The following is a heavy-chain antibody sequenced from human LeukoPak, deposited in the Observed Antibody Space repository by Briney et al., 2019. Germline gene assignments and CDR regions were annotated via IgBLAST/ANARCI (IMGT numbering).Heavy chain of an antibody. J-gene: IGHJ4*02. CDR2: ISWNSGSI. D-gene: IGHD1-26*01. CDR3: AKGDSGSYHPFDY. Sequence: GRSLRLSCAASGFTFDDYAMHWVRQAPGKGLEWVSGISWNSGSIGYADSVKGRFTISRDNAKNSLYLQMNSLRAEDTALYYCAKGDSGSYHPFDYWGQGTLVTVSS. V-gene: IGHV3-9*01. CDR1: GFTFDDYA.